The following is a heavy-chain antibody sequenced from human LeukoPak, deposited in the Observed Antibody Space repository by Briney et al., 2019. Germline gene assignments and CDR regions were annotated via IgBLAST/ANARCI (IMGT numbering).Heavy chain of an antibody. CDR1: GFTFSSYA. J-gene: IGHJ4*02. V-gene: IGHV3-23*01. CDR2: ISGSGGST. D-gene: IGHD5-18*01. Sequence: GGSLRLSCAASGFTFSSYAMNWVRQAPGKGLEWVSVISGSGGSTHYADSVKGRFTISRDNSKNTLYLQMNSLTAEDTAVYYCATTIGGYNYGPSFDYWGQGTLVTVSS. CDR3: ATTIGGYNYGPSFDY.